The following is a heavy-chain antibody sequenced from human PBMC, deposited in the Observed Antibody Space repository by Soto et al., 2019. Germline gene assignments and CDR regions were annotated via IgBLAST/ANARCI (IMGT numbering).Heavy chain of an antibody. J-gene: IGHJ6*02. D-gene: IGHD3-9*01. CDR1: GGSISSGYYY. CDR2: IYYSGNT. V-gene: IGHV4-30-4*01. Sequence: PAETLSLTCSVSGGSISSGYYYLSWIRQPPGKGLEWIGNIYYSGNTYYNPSLKSRLITSINTSKNQFSLKVGPVTAANTAVYYCASSSIYGMDVWGQGNTVTVSS. CDR3: ASSSIYGMDV.